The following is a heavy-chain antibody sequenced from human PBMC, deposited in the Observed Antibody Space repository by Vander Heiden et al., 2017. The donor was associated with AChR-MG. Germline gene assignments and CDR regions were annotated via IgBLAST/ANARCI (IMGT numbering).Heavy chain of an antibody. D-gene: IGHD4-17*01. CDR2: IYSGGST. CDR3: AREARGLPYYYYGMDV. CDR1: GFTVSSNY. J-gene: IGHJ6*02. V-gene: IGHV3-66*01. Sequence: VQLVESGGGFVQPGGSLSRSCASSGFTVSSNYMSWVRQAPGKGLEWVSIIYSGGSTYYADSVKGRFTISRDNSKNTLYLQMNSLRAEDTAVYYCAREARGLPYYYYGMDVWGQGTTVTVSS.